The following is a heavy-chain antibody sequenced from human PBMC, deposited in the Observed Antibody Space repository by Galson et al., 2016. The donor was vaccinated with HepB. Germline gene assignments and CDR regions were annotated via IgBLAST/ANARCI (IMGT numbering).Heavy chain of an antibody. CDR3: ARDLGGLYYCDY. CDR2: ISFDGRDK. J-gene: IGHJ4*02. D-gene: IGHD2-15*01. V-gene: IGHV3-30*04. CDR1: GFTFSNYP. Sequence: SLRLSCAASGFTFSNYPMHWVRQAPGKGLEWVAVISFDGRDKYYADSLKGQFTISRDNSKNTLYLQMNSLRTEDTAVYYCARDLGGLYYCDYWGQGTLVTVSS.